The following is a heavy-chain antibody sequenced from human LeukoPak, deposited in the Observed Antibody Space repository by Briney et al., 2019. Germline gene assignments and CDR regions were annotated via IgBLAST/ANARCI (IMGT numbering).Heavy chain of an antibody. Sequence: PGGSLRLSCAASGFTFSSYSMNWVRQAPGKGLEWVSSISSSSSYIYYADSVRGRFTISRDNAKSSLYLQMNSLRIEDTAVYYCARGGFSGEWFSDLDYWGQGTLATVSS. CDR1: GFTFSSYS. CDR2: ISSSSSYI. CDR3: ARGGFSGEWFSDLDY. J-gene: IGHJ4*02. V-gene: IGHV3-21*04. D-gene: IGHD3-3*01.